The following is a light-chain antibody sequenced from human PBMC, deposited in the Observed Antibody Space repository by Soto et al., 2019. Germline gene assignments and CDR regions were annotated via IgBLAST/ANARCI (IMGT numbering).Light chain of an antibody. V-gene: IGLV1-44*01. CDR2: TTN. CDR1: SSNVGSNT. J-gene: IGLJ3*02. Sequence: QSVLTQPPSASGTPGQRVTISCSGSSSNVGSNTVTWYQQLPGTAPKLLIYTTNQRPSGVPDRFSDSKSGTSASLAISGLQSEDEDYYYCAALDDNLNAWVFGGGTKVTVL. CDR3: AALDDNLNAWV.